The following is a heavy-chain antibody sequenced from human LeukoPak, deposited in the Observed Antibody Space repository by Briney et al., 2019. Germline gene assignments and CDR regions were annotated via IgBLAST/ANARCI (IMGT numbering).Heavy chain of an antibody. D-gene: IGHD3-9*01. J-gene: IGHJ4*02. V-gene: IGHV3-23*01. CDR1: GFTFSSFA. Sequence: GGSLRLSCAASGFTFSSFAMIWVRQAPGKGLEWVSAISGSGGSTYYADSVKGRFTISRDNSKNTLYLQMNSLRAEDTAVYYCAKPGAYYDILTGHFDYWGQGTLVTVSS. CDR3: AKPGAYYDILTGHFDY. CDR2: ISGSGGST.